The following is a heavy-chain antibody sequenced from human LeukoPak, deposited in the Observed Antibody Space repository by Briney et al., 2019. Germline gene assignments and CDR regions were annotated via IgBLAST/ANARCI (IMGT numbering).Heavy chain of an antibody. D-gene: IGHD1-26*01. CDR3: ARDLEWEPLLDY. CDR2: ISTYNGNT. J-gene: IGHJ4*02. CDR1: GYTFSNFG. V-gene: IGHV1-18*01. Sequence: ASVKVSCKTSGYTFSNFGINWVRQAPGQGLEWMGWISTYNGNTNYAQKLQGRVTMTTDTSTSTAYMELRSLRSDDTAVYYCARDLEWEPLLDYWGQGTLVTVSS.